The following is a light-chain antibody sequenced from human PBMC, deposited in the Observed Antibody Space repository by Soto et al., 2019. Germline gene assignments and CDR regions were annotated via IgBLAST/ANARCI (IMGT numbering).Light chain of an antibody. Sequence: QSVLTQPPSVSGAPGQRVTISCTGSSSNIGAGYDVHWYQQLPGTAPKLLIYGNSNRPSGVPDRFSVSKSGTSASLAITGLQAEDEADYYCQSYDSSHVVFGGGTKVTVL. V-gene: IGLV1-40*01. J-gene: IGLJ2*01. CDR3: QSYDSSHVV. CDR1: SSNIGAGYD. CDR2: GNS.